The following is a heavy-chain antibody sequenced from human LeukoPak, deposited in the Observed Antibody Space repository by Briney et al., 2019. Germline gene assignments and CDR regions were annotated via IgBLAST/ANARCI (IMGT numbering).Heavy chain of an antibody. CDR1: GGSISSSSYY. D-gene: IGHD5-12*01. CDR2: IYYSGST. Sequence: SETLSLTCTVSGGSISSSSYYWGWIRQPPGKGLEWIGSIYYSGSTYYNPSLKSRVTISVDTSKNQFSLKLSSVTAADTAVYYCARVYVDIVATVWDGYEPTDYYFDYWGQGTLVTVSS. J-gene: IGHJ4*02. CDR3: ARVYVDIVATVWDGYEPTDYYFDY. V-gene: IGHV4-39*07.